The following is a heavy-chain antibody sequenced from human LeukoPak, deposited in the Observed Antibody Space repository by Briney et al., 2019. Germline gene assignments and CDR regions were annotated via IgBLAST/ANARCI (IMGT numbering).Heavy chain of an antibody. V-gene: IGHV1-2*02. J-gene: IGHJ5*02. CDR1: GYTFTHYY. Sequence: ASVKASCKASGYTFTHYYIYWVRQAPGQGLEWMGWINPNSGGTNYAQKFLGRVTMTRDTSISTAYMELSSLRPDDTAVYYCARDTSGGPYNYFDPWGQGTLVTVSS. D-gene: IGHD6-25*01. CDR3: ARDTSGGPYNYFDP. CDR2: INPNSGGT.